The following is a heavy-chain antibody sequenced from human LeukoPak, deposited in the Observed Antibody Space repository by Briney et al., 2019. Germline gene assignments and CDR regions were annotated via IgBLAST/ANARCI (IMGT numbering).Heavy chain of an antibody. Sequence: PGGSLRLSCAASGFTFRSYGMHWVRQAPGKGLEWVAIIWYDGSNKYYADSVKGRITISRGNSKNTLYLQMNSLRAEDTAVYYCATVRGCGGDCYYIDYWGQGTLVTVSS. CDR1: GFTFRSYG. J-gene: IGHJ4*02. V-gene: IGHV3-33*01. CDR2: IWYDGSNK. CDR3: ATVRGCGGDCYYIDY. D-gene: IGHD2-21*02.